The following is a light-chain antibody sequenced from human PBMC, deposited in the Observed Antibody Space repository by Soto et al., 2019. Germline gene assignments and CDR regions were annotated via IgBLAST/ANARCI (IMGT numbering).Light chain of an antibody. Sequence: EIVLTQSPGTLSLSLGERATLSFRASQSVSNNYLAWYQQKPGQAPRLLIYGASNRATGIPDRFSGSGSGTDFTLTISRLEPEDFAVYYCQQYGSSGTFGQGTKVDIK. J-gene: IGKJ1*01. CDR1: QSVSNNY. CDR3: QQYGSSGT. CDR2: GAS. V-gene: IGKV3-20*01.